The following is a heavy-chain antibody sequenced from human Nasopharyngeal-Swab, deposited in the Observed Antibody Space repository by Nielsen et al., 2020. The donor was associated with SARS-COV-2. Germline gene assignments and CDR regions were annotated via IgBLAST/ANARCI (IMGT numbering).Heavy chain of an antibody. CDR3: ARSGELRFLEWLNTRPDY. CDR1: GFTFSSYS. CDR2: ISSSSSYI. D-gene: IGHD3-3*01. V-gene: IGHV3-21*01. Sequence: GGSLRLSCAAPGFTFSSYSMNWVRQAPGKGLEWVSSISSSSSYIYYADSGKGRFTRSRDNAKKARERQRNSLRAEDTAVYYCARSGELRFLEWLNTRPDYWGQGTLVTVSS. J-gene: IGHJ4*02.